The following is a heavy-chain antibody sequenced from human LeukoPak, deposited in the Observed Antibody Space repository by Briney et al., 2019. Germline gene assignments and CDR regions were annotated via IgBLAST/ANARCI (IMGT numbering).Heavy chain of an antibody. CDR2: IYPSDSGT. V-gene: IGHV5-51*01. CDR3: ARRGTGTADI. CDR1: SXTSYW. J-gene: IGHJ3*02. D-gene: IGHD1-1*01. Sequence: SXTSYWIGWVRQMPGKGXEWMGIIYPSDSGTRYSPSFQGQVTISADKSISTAYLQWSSLKASDTAMYYCARRGTGTADIWGQGTMVTVSS.